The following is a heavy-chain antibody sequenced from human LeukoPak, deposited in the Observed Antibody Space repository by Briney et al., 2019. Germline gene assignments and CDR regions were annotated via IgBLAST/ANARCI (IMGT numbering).Heavy chain of an antibody. J-gene: IGHJ4*02. D-gene: IGHD3-16*02. CDR3: ARERPMITFGGVIALYYFDY. CDR1: GYTFTSYG. Sequence: ASEKVSCKASGYTFTSYGISWVRQAPGQGLEWMGWISAYNGNTNYAQKLQGRVTMTTDTSTSTAYMELRSLRFDDTAVYYCARERPMITFGGVIALYYFDYWGQGTLVTVSS. V-gene: IGHV1-18*01. CDR2: ISAYNGNT.